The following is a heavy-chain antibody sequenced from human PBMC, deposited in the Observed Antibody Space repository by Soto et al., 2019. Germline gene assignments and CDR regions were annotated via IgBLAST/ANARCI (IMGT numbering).Heavy chain of an antibody. CDR3: ARERDSFGDFWSGYYPRDVAYGMDV. CDR1: GFTFSSYS. D-gene: IGHD3-3*01. Sequence: GGSLRLSCAASGFTFSSYSMNWVRQAPGKGLEWVSYISSSSSTIYYADSVKGRFTISRDNAKNSLYLQMNSLREEDTAVYYCARERDSFGDFWSGYYPRDVAYGMDVWGQGTTVTVSS. J-gene: IGHJ6*02. V-gene: IGHV3-48*02. CDR2: ISSSSSTI.